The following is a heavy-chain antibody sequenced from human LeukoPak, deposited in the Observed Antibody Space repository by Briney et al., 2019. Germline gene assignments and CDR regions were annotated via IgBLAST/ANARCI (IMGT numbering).Heavy chain of an antibody. J-gene: IGHJ4*02. CDR2: IWYDGSNK. CDR3: ARLGSGLRYFDC. D-gene: IGHD3-9*01. CDR1: GFTFSSYG. V-gene: IGHV3-33*01. Sequence: GGSLRLSCAASGFTFSSYGIHWVRQAPGKGLEWVAVIWYDGSNKYYADSVKGRFTISRDNSKNTLYLQMNSLRAEDTAVYYCARLGSGLRYFDCWGQGTLVTVSS.